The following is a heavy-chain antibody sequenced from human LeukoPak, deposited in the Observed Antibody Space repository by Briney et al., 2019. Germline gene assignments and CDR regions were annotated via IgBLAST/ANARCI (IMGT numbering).Heavy chain of an antibody. V-gene: IGHV3-48*03. D-gene: IGHD6-19*01. CDR3: ALLAVASDFDY. J-gene: IGHJ4*02. CDR1: GFPFSFYE. Sequence: GGPLRLSCVVSGFPFSFYELNWVRQAPGKGLEWVSNIGASSIPKYYADSVKGRFSISRDNVRNSLYLQMNSLRVEDTAVYYCALLAVASDFDYWGQGALVTVSS. CDR2: IGASSIPK.